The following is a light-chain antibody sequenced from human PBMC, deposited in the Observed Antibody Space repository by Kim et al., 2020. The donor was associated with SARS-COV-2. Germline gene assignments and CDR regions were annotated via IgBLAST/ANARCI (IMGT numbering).Light chain of an antibody. CDR2: CNI. CDR1: CTIIASYY. J-gene: IGLJ3*02. V-gene: IGLV1-40*01. CDR3: WSSASSLSDWV. Sequence: TFSFSGSCTIIASYYVYSYQQLPGTAPNLLIYCNINRPSWVPDRFSGSKSGTSASLAITGLQPEDEAAYYCWSSASSLSDWVFGGGTQVTVL.